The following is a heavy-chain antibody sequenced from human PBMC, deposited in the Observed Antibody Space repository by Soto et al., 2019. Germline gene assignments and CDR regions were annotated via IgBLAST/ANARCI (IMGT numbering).Heavy chain of an antibody. J-gene: IGHJ4*02. CDR1: GGSFSNNY. D-gene: IGHD3-10*01. CDR2: ISPSGTT. CDR3: ATSLWFGTQPEI. Sequence: QVQLQQWGAGLLKPSETLSLTCAVYGGSFSNNYWTWFRQPPGKGLEWIGEISPSGTTKYIPSLKSRGTISVDTSRKQFFLKVTSVSAAVTAVYYCATSLWFGTQPEIWGPGTLVTVSS. V-gene: IGHV4-34*01.